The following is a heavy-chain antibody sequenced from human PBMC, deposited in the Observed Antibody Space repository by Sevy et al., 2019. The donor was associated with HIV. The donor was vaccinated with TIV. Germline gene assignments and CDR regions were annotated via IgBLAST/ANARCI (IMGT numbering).Heavy chain of an antibody. J-gene: IGHJ6*02. CDR2: IIPIFGTA. V-gene: IGHV1-69*13. D-gene: IGHD4-4*01. CDR1: GGTFSSYA. CDR3: ARAFLDSNYDLGYYYYGMDV. Sequence: ASVKVSCKASGGTFSSYAISWVRQAPGQGLEWMGGIIPIFGTANYAQKFQGRVTITADESTSTAYMELSSLRSEDTAVYYSARAFLDSNYDLGYYYYGMDVWGQGTTVTVSS.